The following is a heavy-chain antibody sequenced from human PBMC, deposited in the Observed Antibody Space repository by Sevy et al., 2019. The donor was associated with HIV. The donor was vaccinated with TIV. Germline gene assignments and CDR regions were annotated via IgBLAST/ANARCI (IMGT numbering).Heavy chain of an antibody. CDR3: AGRGPYCSGGSCYSSLMDV. CDR2: ISYDGSNK. J-gene: IGHJ6*02. Sequence: GGSLRLSCAASGFTFSSYGMHWVRQAPGKGLEWVAVISYDGSNKYYADSVKGRFTISRDNSKNTLYLQMNSLRAEDTAVYYCAGRGPYCSGGSCYSSLMDVWGQGTTVTVSS. CDR1: GFTFSSYG. V-gene: IGHV3-30*03. D-gene: IGHD2-15*01.